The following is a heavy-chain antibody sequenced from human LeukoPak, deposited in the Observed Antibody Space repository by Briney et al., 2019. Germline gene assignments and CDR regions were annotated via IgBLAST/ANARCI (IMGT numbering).Heavy chain of an antibody. CDR3: ARDRGAYYYDSSGYPFDY. CDR2: ISAYNGNT. Sequence: ASVKVSCKASGYTFTSYGISWVRQAPGQGLEWMGWISAYNGNTNYAQKLQGRVTMTTDTSTSTAYMELRSLRSDDTAVYYCARDRGAYYYDSSGYPFDYWGQGTLVTVSS. J-gene: IGHJ4*02. V-gene: IGHV1-18*01. D-gene: IGHD3-22*01. CDR1: GYTFTSYG.